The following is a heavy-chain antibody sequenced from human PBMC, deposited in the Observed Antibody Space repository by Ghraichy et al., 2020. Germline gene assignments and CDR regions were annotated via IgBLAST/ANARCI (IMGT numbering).Heavy chain of an antibody. V-gene: IGHV4-59*01. D-gene: IGHD6-13*01. J-gene: IGHJ6*02. Sequence: SETLSLTCTVSGGSISSYYWSWIRQPPGKGLEWIGYIYYSGSTNYNPSLKSRVTISVDTSKNQFSLKLSSVTAADTAVYYCARGQQLAYYYYGMDVWGQGTTVTVS. CDR2: IYYSGST. CDR3: ARGQQLAYYYYGMDV. CDR1: GGSISSYY.